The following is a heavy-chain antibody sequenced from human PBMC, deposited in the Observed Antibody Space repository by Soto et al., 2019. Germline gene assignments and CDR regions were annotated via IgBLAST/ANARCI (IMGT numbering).Heavy chain of an antibody. J-gene: IGHJ4*02. Sequence: SETLSLTCTVSGGSISSYYWSWIRQPPGKGLEWIGYIYYSGSTNYNPSLKSRVTISVDTSKNQFSLKLSSVTAADTAVYYCARGSSTSQTDYFDYWGQGTLVTVSS. V-gene: IGHV4-59*01. CDR1: GGSISSYY. CDR3: ARGSSTSQTDYFDY. CDR2: IYYSGST. D-gene: IGHD2-2*01.